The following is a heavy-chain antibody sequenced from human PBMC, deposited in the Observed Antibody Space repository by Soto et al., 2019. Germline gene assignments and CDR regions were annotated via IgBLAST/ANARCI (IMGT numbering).Heavy chain of an antibody. CDR3: ARDQETYGMDV. CDR1: GGTFSSYA. CDR2: IIPIFGTA. J-gene: IGHJ6*02. Sequence: ASVKVSCKASGGTFSSYAISWVRQAPGQGLEWMGGIIPIFGTANYAQKFQGWVTMTRDTSISTAYMELSRLRSDDTAVYYCARDQETYGMDVWGQGTTVTVSS. V-gene: IGHV1-69*05.